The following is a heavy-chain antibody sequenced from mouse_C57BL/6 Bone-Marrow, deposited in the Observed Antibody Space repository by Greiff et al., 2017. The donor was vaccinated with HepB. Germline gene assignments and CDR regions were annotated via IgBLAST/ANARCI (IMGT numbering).Heavy chain of an antibody. CDR2: ISNLAYSI. D-gene: IGHD1-1*01. Sequence: EVHLVESGGGLVQPGGSLKLSCAASGFTFSDYGMAWVRQAPRKGPEWVAFISNLAYSIYYADTVTGRFTISRENAKNTLYLEMSSLRSEDTAMYYCARQDYYGSRAMDYWGQGTSVTVSS. V-gene: IGHV5-15*01. CDR1: GFTFSDYG. CDR3: ARQDYYGSRAMDY. J-gene: IGHJ4*01.